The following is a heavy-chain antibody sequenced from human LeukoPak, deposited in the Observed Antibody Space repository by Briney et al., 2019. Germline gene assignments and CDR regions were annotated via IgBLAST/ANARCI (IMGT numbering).Heavy chain of an antibody. CDR1: GFTFSSYA. CDR3: ARDTRGSYNYYYYMDV. V-gene: IGHV3-30*04. D-gene: IGHD1-26*01. J-gene: IGHJ6*03. Sequence: GGSLRLSCTASGFTFSSYAMHWVRQAPGKGLEWVAVISYDGSDKYYADSVKGRFTLSRDNSNNTLYLQLNSLRAEDTAVYYCARDTRGSYNYYYYMDVWGKGTTVTVSS. CDR2: ISYDGSDK.